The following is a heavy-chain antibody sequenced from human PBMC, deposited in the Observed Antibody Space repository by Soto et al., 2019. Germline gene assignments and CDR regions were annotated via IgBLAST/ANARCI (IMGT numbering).Heavy chain of an antibody. J-gene: IGHJ4*02. CDR2: IYRGGNT. Sequence: AGSLRHSCVVSGFSVSNIYMSWVRQAPGKGLEWVSLIYRGGNTYYAESLKGRFTTPRDNPKNPFYLQRTGLRAGDRAVYYWARDHRLSGNFDYWGKEPLVTVSP. CDR1: GFSVSNIY. V-gene: IGHV3-53*01. CDR3: ARDHRLSGNFDY.